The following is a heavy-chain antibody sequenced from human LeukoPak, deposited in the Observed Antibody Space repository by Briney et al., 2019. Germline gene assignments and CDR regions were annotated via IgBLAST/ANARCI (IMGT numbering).Heavy chain of an antibody. J-gene: IGHJ4*02. CDR3: SKDPDIVGATTPEY. Sequence: GGSLRLSCAASGFTISSYAMSWVCRAQGKGLEWVSAISGSGGSTYYADPLKGRFTISRDNSKNTLYLQMNSLIAQDPALYYCSKDPDIVGATTPEYWGQGTLVTVSS. D-gene: IGHD1-26*01. CDR2: ISGSGGST. CDR1: GFTISSYA. V-gene: IGHV3-23*01.